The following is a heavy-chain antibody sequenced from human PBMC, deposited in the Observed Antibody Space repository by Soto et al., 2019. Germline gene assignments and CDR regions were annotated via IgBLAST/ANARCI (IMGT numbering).Heavy chain of an antibody. CDR1: GSSFTSHW. Sequence: GESLKISCKGSGSSFTSHWIGWVRQMSGKGLEWMGTIYPDDSDTRYSPSFQGQVTISADKSISTGYLQWSSLKASDTAMYYCARHMEAAAGQFYYYYGMDVWGQGTTVTVSS. V-gene: IGHV5-51*01. J-gene: IGHJ6*02. CDR3: ARHMEAAAGQFYYYYGMDV. D-gene: IGHD6-13*01. CDR2: IYPDDSDT.